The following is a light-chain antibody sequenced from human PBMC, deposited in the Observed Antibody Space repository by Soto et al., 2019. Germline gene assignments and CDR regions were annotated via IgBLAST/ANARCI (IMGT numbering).Light chain of an antibody. V-gene: IGLV1-47*01. J-gene: IGLJ2*01. CDR1: SSNIGTNY. Sequence: QAVVTQPPSASGTPGQRVTISCSGSSSNIGTNYVYWYQQLPGTAPKLLIYRNSQRPSGVPDRFSGSKSGTSASLAISGLRSEDEAHYYCAAWDDSLNGVVFGGGTQLTVL. CDR3: AAWDDSLNGVV. CDR2: RNS.